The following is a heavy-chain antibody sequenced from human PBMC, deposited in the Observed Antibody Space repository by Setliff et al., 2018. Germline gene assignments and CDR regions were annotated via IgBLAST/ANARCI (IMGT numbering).Heavy chain of an antibody. Sequence: GGSLRLSCVVSGFTVSNDFMNWVRQAPGKGLEWVASFSSRNDYIYHADSVKGRFTISRDNAKNSLYLQMYSLRAEDTAVYYCARLRKDYGDYYYFDYWGQGTLVTVSS. CDR3: ARLRKDYGDYYYFDY. CDR2: FSSRNDYI. J-gene: IGHJ4*02. V-gene: IGHV3-21*01. D-gene: IGHD4-17*01. CDR1: GFTVSNDF.